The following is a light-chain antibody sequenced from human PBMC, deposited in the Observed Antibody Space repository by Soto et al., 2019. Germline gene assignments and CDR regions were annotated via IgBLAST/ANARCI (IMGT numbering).Light chain of an antibody. V-gene: IGLV2-8*01. J-gene: IGLJ2*01. Sequence: QSALTQPPSASGSPGQSVTISCTGAHSDFGGYNYVSWYQQHPGKAPKLIIFEVNKRPSGVPDRFSGSKFGNTASLTVSGLQAADEADYYCSSYAGSNIVVFGGGTQLTVL. CDR3: SSYAGSNIVV. CDR2: EVN. CDR1: HSDFGGYNY.